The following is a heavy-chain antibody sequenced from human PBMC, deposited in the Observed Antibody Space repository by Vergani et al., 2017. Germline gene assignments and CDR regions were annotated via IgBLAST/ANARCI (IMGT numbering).Heavy chain of an antibody. D-gene: IGHD5-12*01. CDR2: IKQDGSEK. CDR3: ARACRELRYSGYDYGYWYFDL. J-gene: IGHJ2*01. V-gene: IGHV3-7*04. CDR1: GFTFSSYW. Sequence: EVQLLESGGGLVQPGGSLRLSCAASGFTFSSYWMSWVRQAPGKGLEWVANIKQDGSEKYYVDSVKGRFTISRDNAKNSLYLQMNSLRAEDTAVYYCARACRELRYSGYDYGYWYFDLWGRGTLVTVSS.